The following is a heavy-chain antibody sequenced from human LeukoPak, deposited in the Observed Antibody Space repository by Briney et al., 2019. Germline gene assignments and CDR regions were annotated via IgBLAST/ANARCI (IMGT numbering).Heavy chain of an antibody. CDR2: ISSSSSYI. Sequence: GGSLRPSCAASGFTFSSYSMNWVRQAPGKGLEWVSSISSSSSYIYYADSVKGRFTISRDNAKNSLYLQMNSLRAEDTAVYYCARDGRGVGATRCFDYWGQGTLVTVSS. CDR3: ARDGRGVGATRCFDY. CDR1: GFTFSSYS. V-gene: IGHV3-21*01. D-gene: IGHD1-26*01. J-gene: IGHJ4*02.